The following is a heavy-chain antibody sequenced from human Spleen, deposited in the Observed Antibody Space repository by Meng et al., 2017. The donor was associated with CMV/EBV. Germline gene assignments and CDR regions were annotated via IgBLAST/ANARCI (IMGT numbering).Heavy chain of an antibody. CDR1: GFTFSSYD. V-gene: IGHV3-23*01. Sequence: GESLKISCAASGFTFSSYDMSWVRQAPGKGLEWVSAISGNGGGTYYTDSVKGRFTVLRDNSKNTVYLQMNSLRAEDTAVYYCAKDTYYDSSGRVEYWGQGTLVTVSS. CDR3: AKDTYYDSSGRVEY. J-gene: IGHJ4*02. CDR2: ISGNGGGT. D-gene: IGHD3-22*01.